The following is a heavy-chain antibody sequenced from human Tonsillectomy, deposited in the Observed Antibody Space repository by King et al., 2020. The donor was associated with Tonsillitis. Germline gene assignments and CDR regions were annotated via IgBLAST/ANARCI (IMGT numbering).Heavy chain of an antibody. CDR2: IYYSGNP. J-gene: IGHJ5*02. CDR1: GASISSYY. V-gene: IGHV4-59*08. Sequence: VQLQESGPGLVKPSETLSLTCTVSGASISSYYWSWIRPPPGKGLEMIGYIYYSGNPNYNPSLKRRVTKSVEKSKNQFSLKLSSVTAADTAVYYCVRRDHNYYGSGVNWFDPWGQGTLVTVSS. CDR3: VRRDHNYYGSGVNWFDP. D-gene: IGHD3-10*01.